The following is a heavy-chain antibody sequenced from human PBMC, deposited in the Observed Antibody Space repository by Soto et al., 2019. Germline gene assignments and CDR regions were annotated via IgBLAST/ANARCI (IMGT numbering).Heavy chain of an antibody. CDR2: FDPEDGET. CDR3: ATEGTLTGYYGGVDY. J-gene: IGHJ4*02. V-gene: IGHV1-24*01. CDR1: GYTLTELS. Sequence: ASVKVSCKVSGYTLTELSMHWVRQAPGKGLEWMGGFDPEDGETIYAQKFQGRVTMTEDTSTGTGYMELSSLRSEDTAVYYCATEGTLTGYYGGVDYWGQGTLVTVSS. D-gene: IGHD3-9*01.